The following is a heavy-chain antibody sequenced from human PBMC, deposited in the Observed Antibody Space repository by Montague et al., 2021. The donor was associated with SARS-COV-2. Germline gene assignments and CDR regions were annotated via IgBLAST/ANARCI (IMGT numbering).Heavy chain of an antibody. J-gene: IGHJ1*01. CDR3: AGTYSRTLDFQH. CDR1: GASVGSFY. D-gene: IGHD1-26*01. Sequence: SETLSLTCTVSGASVGSFYWSWVRQSPDNRLEWIGYIYSSGITKYNPSLESRVSMSLDASKNQFSLSLRSVTAADTAIYYCAGTYSRTLDFQHWGHGTLASGSP. V-gene: IGHV4-59*02. CDR2: IYSSGIT.